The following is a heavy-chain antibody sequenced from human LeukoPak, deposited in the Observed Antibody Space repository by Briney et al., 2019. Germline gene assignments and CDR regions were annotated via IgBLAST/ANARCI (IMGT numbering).Heavy chain of an antibody. CDR2: INWNGGST. D-gene: IGHD5-12*01. CDR1: GFTFDDYG. V-gene: IGHV3-20*04. J-gene: IGHJ4*02. CDR3: ARGVSSGYVGVLDY. Sequence: GGSLRLSCAASGFTFDDYGMSWVRHAPGKGLEWVSDINWNGGSTVYVDSVKGRFIISSDNAKNSLYLQMNSLRAEDTALYYCARGVSSGYVGVLDYWGQGTLVSVCS.